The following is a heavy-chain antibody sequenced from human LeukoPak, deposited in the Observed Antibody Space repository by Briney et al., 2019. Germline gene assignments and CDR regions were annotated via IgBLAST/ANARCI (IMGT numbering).Heavy chain of an antibody. CDR1: GFTFSTYG. J-gene: IGHJ6*02. Sequence: GGSLRLSCEASGFTFSTYGMHWVRQAPGKGLEWVAVIWYDGSNKNYADSVKGRFTISRDNSKNTLYLQMNSLRAEDTAVYYCARGGRTTWHGMDVWGQGTTVTFSS. D-gene: IGHD4-17*01. V-gene: IGHV3-33*01. CDR2: IWYDGSNK. CDR3: ARGGRTTWHGMDV.